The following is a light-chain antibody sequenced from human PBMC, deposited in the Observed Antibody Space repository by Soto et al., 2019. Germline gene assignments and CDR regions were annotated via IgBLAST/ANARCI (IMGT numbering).Light chain of an antibody. CDR2: KAS. V-gene: IGKV1-5*03. J-gene: IGKJ5*01. CDR1: QSISIW. Sequence: DSRLTQRPSTLSGSLGDRVIITCRASQSISIWLAWYQQKPGKAPKLLIYKASSLESGVPSRFSGSGSGTEFTLTISSLQPDDFATYYCQQYNSYSITFGQGTLLE. CDR3: QQYNSYSIT.